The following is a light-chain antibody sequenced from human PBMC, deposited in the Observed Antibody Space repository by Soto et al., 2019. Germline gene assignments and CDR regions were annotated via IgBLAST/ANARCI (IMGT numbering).Light chain of an antibody. J-gene: IGKJ4*01. CDR2: AAS. CDR1: QSISSY. V-gene: IGKV1-39*01. Sequence: DIQMTQSPSSLSASVGDRVTITCRASQSISSYLNWYQQKPGKAPKLLIYAASSLQSGVPSRFSGSGSGTDFTLTISSLQPEDFATYYCQQSYSTPSSFGGGTKGEIK. CDR3: QQSYSTPSS.